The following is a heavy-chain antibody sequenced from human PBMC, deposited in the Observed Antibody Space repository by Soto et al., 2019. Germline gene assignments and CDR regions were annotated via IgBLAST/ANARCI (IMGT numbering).Heavy chain of an antibody. CDR2: ITGSGGST. J-gene: IGHJ6*02. Sequence: GGSLRLSCAASGFTFSTYAMIWVRQAPGKGLEWVSVITGSGGSTYYADSVKGRFTISRDNSKNTLYLQMNSLRDEDTAVYYCAREIMITFGGVIAPAYGMDVWGQGTTVTVSS. CDR1: GFTFSTYA. V-gene: IGHV3-23*01. D-gene: IGHD3-16*02. CDR3: AREIMITFGGVIAPAYGMDV.